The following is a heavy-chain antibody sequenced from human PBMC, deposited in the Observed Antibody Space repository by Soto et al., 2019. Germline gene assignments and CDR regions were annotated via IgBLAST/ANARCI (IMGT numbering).Heavy chain of an antibody. Sequence: QVQLVQSGAEVKKPGASVKVSCKASGYTFSSFAIHWVRQAPGQRLEWMGWINAGNGDTKYSQKFQGRVNIARDTAASTAYMELGSLTFEDTAVYYCARKVGASAYWGQGTLVTVSS. CDR1: GYTFSSFA. D-gene: IGHD1-26*01. V-gene: IGHV1-3*01. CDR3: ARKVGASAY. CDR2: INAGNGDT. J-gene: IGHJ4*02.